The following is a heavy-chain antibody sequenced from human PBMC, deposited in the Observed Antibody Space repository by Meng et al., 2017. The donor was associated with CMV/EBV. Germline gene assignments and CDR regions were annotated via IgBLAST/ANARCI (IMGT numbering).Heavy chain of an antibody. D-gene: IGHD3-3*01. CDR2: IYYSGST. CDR3: ARDNRRGGVDY. CDR1: GGSISSGDYY. J-gene: IGHJ4*02. V-gene: IGHV4-30-4*08. Sequence: VQLQESGPGLVNPSQTLSLPCTCSGGSISSGDYYWSWIRPPPVKGLEWIGYIYYSGSTYYTPSLKSRVTISVDTSKNQFSLKLSSVTAADTAVYYCARDNRRGGVDYWGQGTLVTVSS.